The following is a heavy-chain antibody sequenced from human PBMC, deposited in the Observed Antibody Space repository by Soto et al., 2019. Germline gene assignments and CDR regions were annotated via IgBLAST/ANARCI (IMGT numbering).Heavy chain of an antibody. CDR1: GFSLSTSGVG. CDR2: IYWDDDK. Sequence: QITLKESGPTLVKPTQTLTLTCTFSGFSLSTSGVGVGWIRQPPGKALEWLALIYWDDDKRYSPSLKSRLTITKDTSKNHVVLTMTNMDPVDTATYYCAHRRGYSGYDVSFDYWGQGTLVTVSS. J-gene: IGHJ4*02. D-gene: IGHD5-12*01. V-gene: IGHV2-5*02. CDR3: AHRRGYSGYDVSFDY.